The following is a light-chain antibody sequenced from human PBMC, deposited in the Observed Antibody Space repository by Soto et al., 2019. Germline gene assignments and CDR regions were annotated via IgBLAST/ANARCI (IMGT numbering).Light chain of an antibody. CDR2: GAS. CDR3: QQHEKWPPSIT. CDR1: QPLNNN. V-gene: IGKV3-15*01. J-gene: IGKJ5*01. Sequence: EIVMTQSPATLSVSPGDRATLSCRAGQPLNNNVAWYQHKPGQAPRLLIYGASTRATGISARFSGSGTGTEFTLTISSLQSEDFAVYYCQQHEKWPPSITVGKGTRREIK.